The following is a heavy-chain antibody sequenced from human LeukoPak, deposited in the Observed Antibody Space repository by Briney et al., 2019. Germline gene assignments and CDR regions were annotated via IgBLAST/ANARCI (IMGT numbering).Heavy chain of an antibody. CDR3: AREAPGSGWYRPDAFDI. D-gene: IGHD6-19*01. V-gene: IGHV7-4-1*02. CDR2: INTNTGNP. Sequence: GASVKVSCKASGYTFTSYAMNWVRQAPGQGLEWMGWINTNTGNPTYAQGFTGRFVFSLDTSVSTAYLQISSLKAEDTAVYYCAREAPGSGWYRPDAFDIWGQGTMVTVSS. J-gene: IGHJ3*02. CDR1: GYTFTSYA.